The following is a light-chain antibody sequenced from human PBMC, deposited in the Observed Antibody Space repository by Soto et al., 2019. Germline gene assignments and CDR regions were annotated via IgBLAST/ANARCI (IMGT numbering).Light chain of an antibody. Sequence: QLVLTQSPSASASLGASVKLTCTLSSGHSSYAIAWHQQQPEKGPRYLMTLNSDGSHSEGDGIPDRFSSSSSGAERYLTISRLQSEDEADYYCQTWGTGIHVIFGGGIMLTVL. J-gene: IGLJ2*01. V-gene: IGLV4-69*01. CDR2: LNSDGSH. CDR1: SGHSSYA. CDR3: QTWGTGIHVI.